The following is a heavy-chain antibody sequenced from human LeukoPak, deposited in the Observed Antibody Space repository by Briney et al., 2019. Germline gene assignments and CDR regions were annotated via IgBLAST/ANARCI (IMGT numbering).Heavy chain of an antibody. CDR2: IYTSGST. CDR3: ARHSIAAAGTDYYYYYYYMDV. CDR1: GGSISSYY. Sequence: KASETLSLTCTVSGGSISSYYWSCIRQPPGKGLEWIGYIYTSGSTNYNPSLKSRVTISVDTSKNQFSLKLSSVTAADTAVYYCARHSIAAAGTDYYYYYYYMDVWGKGTTVTVSS. J-gene: IGHJ6*03. V-gene: IGHV4-4*09. D-gene: IGHD6-13*01.